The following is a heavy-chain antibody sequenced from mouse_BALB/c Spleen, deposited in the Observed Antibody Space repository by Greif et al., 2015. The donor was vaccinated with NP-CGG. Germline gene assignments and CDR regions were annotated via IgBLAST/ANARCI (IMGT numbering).Heavy chain of an antibody. CDR3: ARGGGLGQGFAY. CDR2: ISSGGST. Sequence: DVKLVESGGGLVKPGGSLKLSCAASGFTFSSYAMSWVRQTPEERLEWVASISSGGSTYYPDSVKGRFTISRDNARNILYLQMSSLRSEDTAMYYCARGGGLGQGFAYWGQGTLVTVSA. J-gene: IGHJ3*01. V-gene: IGHV5-6-5*01. D-gene: IGHD4-1*01. CDR1: GFTFSSYA.